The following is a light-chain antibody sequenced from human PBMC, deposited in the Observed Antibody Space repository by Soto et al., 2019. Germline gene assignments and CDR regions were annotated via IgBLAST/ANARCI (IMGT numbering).Light chain of an antibody. Sequence: EIVMTQSPATLSVSPGERATLSCRASQSVSSNLAWYQQKPGQAPRLLIYGASTGATVTPARFSGSGSGTEFTLTISSLQSQDFAVDYCQQYDNWPRTFGQGTKAEIK. CDR2: GAS. J-gene: IGKJ1*01. CDR3: QQYDNWPRT. CDR1: QSVSSN. V-gene: IGKV3D-15*01.